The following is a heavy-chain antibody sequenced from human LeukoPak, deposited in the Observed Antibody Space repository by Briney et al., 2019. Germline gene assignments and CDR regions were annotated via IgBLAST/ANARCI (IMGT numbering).Heavy chain of an antibody. Sequence: GGSLRLSCVASGFTFSTYAMSWVRQAPGKGLEWVSVISGSGGITLYADSVKGRFTTSRDNSKNTLYLQMNSLRAEDTALYYCARGSYGDYDGWGQGTLVTVSS. V-gene: IGHV3-23*01. D-gene: IGHD4-17*01. CDR1: GFTFSTYA. CDR3: ARGSYGDYDG. J-gene: IGHJ4*02. CDR2: ISGSGGIT.